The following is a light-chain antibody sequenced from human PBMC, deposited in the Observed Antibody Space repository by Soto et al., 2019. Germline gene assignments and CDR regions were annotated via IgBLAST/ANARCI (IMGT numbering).Light chain of an antibody. V-gene: IGKV3-20*01. Sequence: EIVMTQSPATLSVSPGERATFSCRASQSVSSNLAWYQQKPGQAPRLLIYATSSRATGIPVRFSGSGSWTDFTLTISRLEPDDFAVYYCQQYGSSPWTFGQGTKVDIK. CDR2: ATS. CDR3: QQYGSSPWT. J-gene: IGKJ1*01. CDR1: QSVSSN.